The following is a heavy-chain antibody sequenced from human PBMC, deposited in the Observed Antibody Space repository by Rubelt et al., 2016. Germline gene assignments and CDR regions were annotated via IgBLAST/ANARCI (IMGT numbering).Heavy chain of an antibody. J-gene: IGHJ4*02. D-gene: IGHD1-1*01. CDR1: GGSISSSNW. CDR2: IYHSGST. CDR3: ARLERSPTTDVDY. V-gene: IGHV4-4*02. Sequence: QVQLQESGPGLVKPSETLSLTCAVSGGSISSSNWWSWARQPPGKGLEWIGEIYHSGSTNYNPSLKSRVTISVDKSKNQFSLKLCSVTAADTAVYYCARLERSPTTDVDYWGQGTLVTVSS.